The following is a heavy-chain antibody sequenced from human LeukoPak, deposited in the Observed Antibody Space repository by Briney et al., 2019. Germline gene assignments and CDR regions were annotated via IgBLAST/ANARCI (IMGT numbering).Heavy chain of an antibody. J-gene: IGHJ4*02. CDR3: ARGFPPRIYYDSSGYYSYFFDY. V-gene: IGHV1-46*01. CDR2: INPSGGST. D-gene: IGHD3-22*01. Sequence: ASVKVSCKASGYTFTSYYMHWVRQAPGQGLEWMGIINPSGGSTSYAQKFQGRVTMTRDMSTSTVYMELSSLRSDDTAMYYCARGFPPRIYYDSSGYYSYFFDYWGQGTLVTVSS. CDR1: GYTFTSYY.